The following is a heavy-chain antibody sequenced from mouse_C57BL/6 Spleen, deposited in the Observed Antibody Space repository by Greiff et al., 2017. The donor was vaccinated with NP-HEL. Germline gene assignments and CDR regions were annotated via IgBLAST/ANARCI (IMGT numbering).Heavy chain of an antibody. CDR3: ASPELSN. V-gene: IGHV1-50*01. J-gene: IGHJ3*01. Sequence: QVQLQQPGAELVKPGASVKLSCKASGYTFTSYWMQWVKQRPGQGLEWIGEIDPSDSYTNYNQKFKGKATLTVDTSSSTAYMQLSSLTSEDSAVYYCASPELSNWGQGTLVTVSA. D-gene: IGHD4-1*01. CDR2: IDPSDSYT. CDR1: GYTFTSYW.